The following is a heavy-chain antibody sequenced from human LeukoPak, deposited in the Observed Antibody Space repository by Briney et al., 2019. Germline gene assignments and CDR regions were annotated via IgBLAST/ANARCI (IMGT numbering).Heavy chain of an antibody. CDR1: GFTFSSYA. Sequence: GGYLRLSCAASGFTFSSYAMHWVRQAPGKGLEWVAVISYDGSNKYYADSVKGRFTISRDNTKNKLDLQMISLRAADTAVYYCSRGALYGWEPRSPDYWGQGTLVTVSS. V-gene: IGHV3-30-3*01. CDR2: ISYDGSNK. CDR3: SRGALYGWEPRSPDY. J-gene: IGHJ4*02. D-gene: IGHD1-26*01.